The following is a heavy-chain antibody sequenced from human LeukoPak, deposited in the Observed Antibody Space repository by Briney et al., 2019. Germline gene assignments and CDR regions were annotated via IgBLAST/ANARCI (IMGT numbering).Heavy chain of an antibody. CDR1: GGSVSSGSYY. CDR3: ARAPRGYCSSTSCYLGALDY. Sequence: SETLSLTCTVSGGSVSSGSYYWSWIRQPPGKGLEWIGYIYYSGSTNYNPSLKSRVTISVDTSKNQFSLKLSSVTAADTAVYSCARAPRGYCSSTSCYLGALDYWGQGTLVTVSS. V-gene: IGHV4-61*01. CDR2: IYYSGST. D-gene: IGHD2-2*01. J-gene: IGHJ4*02.